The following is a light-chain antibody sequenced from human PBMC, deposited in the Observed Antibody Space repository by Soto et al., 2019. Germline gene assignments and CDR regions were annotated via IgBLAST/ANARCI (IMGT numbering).Light chain of an antibody. CDR2: AAS. Sequence: DIQMTQSPSSLSASVGDRVTITCRASQGISNYLAWYQQKPGKVPKLLIYAASTLQSGVPSRFSGSGSGTDVTLTISSLQQEDVAVYYCQQHYSTTLTFGQGTRLEIK. CDR1: QGISNY. CDR3: QQHYSTTLT. V-gene: IGKV1-27*01. J-gene: IGKJ5*01.